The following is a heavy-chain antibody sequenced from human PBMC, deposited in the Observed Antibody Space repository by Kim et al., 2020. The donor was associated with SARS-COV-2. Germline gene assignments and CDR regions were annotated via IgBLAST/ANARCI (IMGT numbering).Heavy chain of an antibody. J-gene: IGHJ4*02. CDR2: IYPGDSDT. CDR1: GYSFTSYW. D-gene: IGHD3-3*01. Sequence: GESLKISCKCSGYSFTSYWIGWVRQMPGKGLEWMGIIYPGDSDTRYSPSFQGQVTISADKSISTAYLQWSSLKASDTAMYYCARQALAIFGVVPVDYWGQGTLVTVSS. V-gene: IGHV5-51*01. CDR3: ARQALAIFGVVPVDY.